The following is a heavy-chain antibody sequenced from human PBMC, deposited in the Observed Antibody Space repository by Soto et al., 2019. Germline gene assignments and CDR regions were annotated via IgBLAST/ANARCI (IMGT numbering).Heavy chain of an antibody. Sequence: QVQLVQSGAEVKKPGASVKVSCKASGYTFTSYGISWVRQAPGQGLEWMGWISAYNGNTNYAQKLQGRVTMTTDPSTSTAYMELRSLRSDDTAVYYCARVLGFGEDPGSLPHDYWGQGTLVTVSS. CDR3: ARVLGFGEDPGSLPHDY. V-gene: IGHV1-18*01. CDR2: ISAYNGNT. CDR1: GYTFTSYG. J-gene: IGHJ4*02. D-gene: IGHD3-10*01.